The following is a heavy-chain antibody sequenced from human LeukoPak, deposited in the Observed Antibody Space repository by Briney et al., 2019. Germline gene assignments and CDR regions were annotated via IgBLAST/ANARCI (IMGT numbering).Heavy chain of an antibody. J-gene: IGHJ4*02. Sequence: GGSLRLSCAASGFTFSSYAMSWVRQAPGKGPEWVSAISGSGGSTYYADSVKGRFTISRDNSKNTLYLQMNSLRAEDTAVYYCAKIWTCQLLRGFDYWGQGTLVTVSS. CDR2: ISGSGGST. CDR3: AKIWTCQLLRGFDY. V-gene: IGHV3-23*01. D-gene: IGHD2-2*01. CDR1: GFTFSSYA.